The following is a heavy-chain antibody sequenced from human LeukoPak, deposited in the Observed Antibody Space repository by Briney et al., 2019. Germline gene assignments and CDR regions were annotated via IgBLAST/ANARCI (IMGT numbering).Heavy chain of an antibody. Sequence: SETLSLTCTVSGGSISSSSYYWGWIRQPPGKGLEWIGSIYYSGSTYYNPSLKSRVTISVDKSKNQFSLRLSSVTAADTAMYYCARDPRRYCSGDSCYDGNWFDPWGQGTLVTVSS. J-gene: IGHJ5*02. V-gene: IGHV4-39*07. D-gene: IGHD2-15*01. CDR3: ARDPRRYCSGDSCYDGNWFDP. CDR2: IYYSGST. CDR1: GGSISSSSYY.